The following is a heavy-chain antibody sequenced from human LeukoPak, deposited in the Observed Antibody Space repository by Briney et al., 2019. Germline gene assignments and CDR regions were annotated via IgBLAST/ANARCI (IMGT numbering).Heavy chain of an antibody. J-gene: IGHJ5*02. CDR1: GGSISSYY. Sequence: SETLSLTCTVAGGSISSYYWSWSRQPPGKGLEWVGYIYYSGSTNYNPSLKTRVTISVDTSKNQFSLKLSSVTAADTAVYYCARVSMDCSSTSCYYWFDPWGQGTLVTVSP. CDR2: IYYSGST. D-gene: IGHD2-2*01. V-gene: IGHV4-59*01. CDR3: ARVSMDCSSTSCYYWFDP.